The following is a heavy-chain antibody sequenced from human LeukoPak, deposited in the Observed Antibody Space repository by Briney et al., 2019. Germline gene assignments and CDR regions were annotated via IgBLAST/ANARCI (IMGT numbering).Heavy chain of an antibody. J-gene: IGHJ4*02. CDR3: ARDFWGAYRVDYFDY. D-gene: IGHD3-3*01. CDR1: GVTFSNYW. CDR2: IKQDGSET. V-gene: IGHV3-7*01. Sequence: GGSLRLSCAASGVTFSNYWMSWVRRAPGKGLEWVANIKQDGSETYYVDSVRGRFTISRDNAKKSLYLQMNSLRAEDTAVYYCARDFWGAYRVDYFDYWGQGILVTVSS.